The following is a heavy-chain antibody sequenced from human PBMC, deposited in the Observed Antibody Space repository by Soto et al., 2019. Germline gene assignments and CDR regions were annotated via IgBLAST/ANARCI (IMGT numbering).Heavy chain of an antibody. J-gene: IGHJ6*02. CDR3: ARHPRTFGGVIVLGPPNV. CDR2: IYYSGST. V-gene: IGHV4-39*01. Sequence: PSETLSLTCTVAGGCISSSTDYWGWIRQPPGKGLEWIGNIYYSGSTYYNPSLKSRVTISVDTSKNQFSLKLSSVTAADTAVYYCARHPRTFGGVIVLGPPNVWGQGTTVTVSS. D-gene: IGHD3-16*02. CDR1: GGCISSSTDY.